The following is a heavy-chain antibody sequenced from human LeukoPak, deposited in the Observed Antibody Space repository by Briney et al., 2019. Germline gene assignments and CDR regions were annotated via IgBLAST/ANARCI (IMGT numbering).Heavy chain of an antibody. D-gene: IGHD1-1*01. CDR1: GGSISSYY. CDR2: IYSSGST. J-gene: IGHJ4*02. V-gene: IGHV4-59*01. CDR3: ARALYNRFFDY. Sequence: SETLSLTCTVSGGSISSYYWSWIRQPPGKGLEWIGYIYSSGSTNYNPSLKSRVTISVDTSKHQFSLKLSSVTAADTAVYYCARALYNRFFDYWGLGTLVTVSS.